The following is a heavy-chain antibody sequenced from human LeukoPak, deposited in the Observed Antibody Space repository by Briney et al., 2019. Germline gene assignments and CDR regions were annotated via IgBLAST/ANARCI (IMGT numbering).Heavy chain of an antibody. CDR2: IIPIFGTA. V-gene: IGHV1-69*05. CDR1: GGTFISYA. D-gene: IGHD3-16*01. J-gene: IGHJ4*02. CDR3: AREPRSRFGGAFDY. Sequence: SVKVSCKASGGTFISYAISWVRQAPGQGLEWMGRIIPIFGTANYAQKFQGRVTITTDESTSTAYMELSSLRSEDTAVYYCAREPRSRFGGAFDYWGQGTLVTVSS.